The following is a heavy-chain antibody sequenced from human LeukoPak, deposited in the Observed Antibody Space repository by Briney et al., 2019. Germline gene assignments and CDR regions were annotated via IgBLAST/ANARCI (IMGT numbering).Heavy chain of an antibody. D-gene: IGHD3-3*01. CDR3: ATADDFYSGYSRGFFDY. J-gene: IGHJ4*02. Sequence: GGSLRLSCVASGFTFDDAAMHWVRQPPGKGLEWVSGISWSSDSIAYADSVKGRFTISRDNAKNSLYLQMNSLRAEDTALYYCATADDFYSGYSRGFFDYWGQGTPVTVSS. CDR2: ISWSSDSI. V-gene: IGHV3-9*01. CDR1: GFTFDDAA.